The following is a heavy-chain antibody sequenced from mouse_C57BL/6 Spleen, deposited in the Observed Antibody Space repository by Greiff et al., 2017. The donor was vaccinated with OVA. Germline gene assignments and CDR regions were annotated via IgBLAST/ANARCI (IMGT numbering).Heavy chain of an antibody. CDR1: GFNIKDYY. CDR3: TSYYGNPMDY. Sequence: VKLQQSGAELVRPGASVKLSCTASGFNIKDYYMHWVKQRPEQGLEWIGRIDPEDGDTEYAPKFQGKATMTADTSSNTAYLQLSSLTSEDTAVYYCTSYYGNPMDYWGQGTSVTVSS. D-gene: IGHD2-10*01. CDR2: IDPEDGDT. V-gene: IGHV14-1*01. J-gene: IGHJ4*01.